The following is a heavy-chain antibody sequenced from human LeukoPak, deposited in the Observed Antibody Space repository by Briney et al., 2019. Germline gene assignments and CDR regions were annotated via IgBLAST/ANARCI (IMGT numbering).Heavy chain of an antibody. J-gene: IGHJ4*02. D-gene: IGHD1-26*01. V-gene: IGHV4-39*01. CDR1: GGSISSSSYY. Sequence: SETLSLTCTVSGGSISSSSYYWGWIRQPPGKGLEYIGYMYYTGSTYYNPSLKSRVTISVDRPKSQFSLELSSVTAADTAVYYCARSGSGSYHGDYFDYWGQGFLVTVSS. CDR2: MYYTGST. CDR3: ARSGSGSYHGDYFDY.